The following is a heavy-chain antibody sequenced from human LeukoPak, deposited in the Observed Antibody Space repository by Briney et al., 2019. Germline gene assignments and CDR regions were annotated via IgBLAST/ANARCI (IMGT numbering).Heavy chain of an antibody. V-gene: IGHV1-2*06. J-gene: IGHJ6*03. CDR3: ARLLWFGELLFSDYYYMDV. D-gene: IGHD3-10*01. Sequence: ASVKVSCKASGYTFTGYYMHWVRQAPGQGLEWMGRINPNSGGTNYAQKFQGRVTMTKDTSISTAYMELSRLRSDDTAVYYCARLLWFGELLFSDYYYMDVWGKGTTVTVSS. CDR1: GYTFTGYY. CDR2: INPNSGGT.